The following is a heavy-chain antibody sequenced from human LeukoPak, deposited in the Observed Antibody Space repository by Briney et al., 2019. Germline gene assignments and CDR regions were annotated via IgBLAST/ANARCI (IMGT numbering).Heavy chain of an antibody. CDR2: ISAYNGNT. Sequence: ASVKVSCKASGYTFTSYGISWVRQAPGQGLEWMGWISAYNGNTNYAQKLQGRVTMTADTSTSTAYMELRSLRSDDTAVYYCARDESDTAMVMSGYWGQGTLVTVSS. V-gene: IGHV1-18*01. CDR1: GYTFTSYG. J-gene: IGHJ4*02. CDR3: ARDESDTAMVMSGY. D-gene: IGHD5-18*01.